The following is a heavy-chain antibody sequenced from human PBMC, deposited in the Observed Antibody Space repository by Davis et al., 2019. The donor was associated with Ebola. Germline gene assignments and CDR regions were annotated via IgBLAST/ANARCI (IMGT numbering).Heavy chain of an antibody. CDR1: GFIVSTSY. D-gene: IGHD2-8*01. CDR2: IYGGGTP. J-gene: IGHJ1*01. CDR3: ARGYCTNGVCHEYFQH. Sequence: PGGSLRLSCAASGFIVSTSYMHWVRQAPGRGLEWVSVIYGGGTPYYADSVKGRFTISRDNAKNSLYLQMNSLRAEDTAVYYCARGYCTNGVCHEYFQHWGQGTLVTVSS. V-gene: IGHV3-53*01.